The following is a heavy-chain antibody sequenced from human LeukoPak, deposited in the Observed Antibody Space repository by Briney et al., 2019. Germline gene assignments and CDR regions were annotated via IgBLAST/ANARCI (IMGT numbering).Heavy chain of an antibody. CDR2: IYYNGST. CDR3: ARAVGYYGSGSSGEEWFDP. D-gene: IGHD3-10*01. J-gene: IGHJ5*02. V-gene: IGHV4-59*08. CDR1: GGSISSYY. Sequence: SETLSLTCTVSGGSISSYYWSWIRQSPGKGLEWIGFIYYNGSTSYNPSLKSRVTISVDRSKSQFSLKLTSVTAADTALYYCARAVGYYGSGSSGEEWFDPWGQGTLVTVSS.